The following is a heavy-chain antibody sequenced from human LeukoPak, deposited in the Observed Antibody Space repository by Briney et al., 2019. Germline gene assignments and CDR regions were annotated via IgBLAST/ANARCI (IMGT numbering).Heavy chain of an antibody. CDR1: GFTFSSYA. D-gene: IGHD5-18*01. J-gene: IGHJ4*02. CDR2: ISGSGGST. Sequence: GGSLRLSCAASGFTFSSYAMSWVRQAPEKGLEWVSAISGSGGSTYYADSAKGRFTISRDNSKNTLYLQMNSLRAEDTAVYYCAKGHVDTAMDIHFDYWGQGTLVTVSS. CDR3: AKGHVDTAMDIHFDY. V-gene: IGHV3-23*01.